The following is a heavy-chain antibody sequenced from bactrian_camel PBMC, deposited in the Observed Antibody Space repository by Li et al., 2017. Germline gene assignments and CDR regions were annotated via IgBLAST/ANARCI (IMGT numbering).Heavy chain of an antibody. CDR2: ILSGGDVA. CDR1: GYTSSTYC. V-gene: IGHV3S40*01. J-gene: IGHJ4*01. Sequence: VQLVESGGGSVQSGGSLRLFCAYSGYTSSTYCMGWFRQAPGKGPKLVSTILSGGDVAYYADSVNGRFTISRDNAKNTVYLQMNSLEIDDTAVYYCAKGYPMISEENRGQGTQVTVS. CDR3: AKGYPMISEEN. D-gene: IGHD4*01.